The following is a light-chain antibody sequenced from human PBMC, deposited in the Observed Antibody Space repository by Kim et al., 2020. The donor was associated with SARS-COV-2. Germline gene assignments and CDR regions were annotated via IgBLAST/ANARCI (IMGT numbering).Light chain of an antibody. Sequence: QAVVTQEPSFSVSPGGTVTLTCGLSSGAVSTSYSPSWYQQRPGQAPRTLIYNTNTRSSGVPDRFSGFILGNKAALTITGAQADDYCVLYMGSGIYVFGTGTKVTVL. J-gene: IGLJ1*01. CDR2: NTN. CDR1: SGAVSTSYS. V-gene: IGLV8-61*01. CDR3: VLYMGSGIYV.